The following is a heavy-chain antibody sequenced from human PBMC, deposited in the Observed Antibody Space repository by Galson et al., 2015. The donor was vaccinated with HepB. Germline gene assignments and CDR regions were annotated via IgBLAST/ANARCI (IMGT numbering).Heavy chain of an antibody. Sequence: SLRLSCAASGFTFSSYSMNWVRQAPGKGLEWVSSTSSSSSYIYYADSVKGRFTISRDNAKNSLYLQMNSLRAEDTAVYYCARDRPSTVAGFDYWGQGTLVTVSS. D-gene: IGHD6-19*01. V-gene: IGHV3-21*01. J-gene: IGHJ4*02. CDR3: ARDRPSTVAGFDY. CDR1: GFTFSSYS. CDR2: TSSSSSYI.